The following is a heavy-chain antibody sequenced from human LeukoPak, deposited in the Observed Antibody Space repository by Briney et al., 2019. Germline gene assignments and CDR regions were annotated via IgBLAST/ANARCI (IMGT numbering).Heavy chain of an antibody. V-gene: IGHV5-10-1*01. D-gene: IGHD6-13*01. CDR2: IDPSDSYT. J-gene: IGHJ4*02. Sequence: GESLKISCKGSGYSFTSYWISWVRQMPGKGLEWMGRIDPSDSYTTYSPSFQGRVTISADKSISTAYLQWGSLKASDTAMYYCARHLGSSSWIDYWGQGTLVTVSS. CDR3: ARHLGSSSWIDY. CDR1: GYSFTSYW.